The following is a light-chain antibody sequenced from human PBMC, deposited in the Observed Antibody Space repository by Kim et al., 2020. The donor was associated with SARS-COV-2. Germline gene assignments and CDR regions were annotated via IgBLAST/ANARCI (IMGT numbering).Light chain of an antibody. CDR1: QTVGSSY. V-gene: IGKV3-20*01. Sequence: GKRAPPTCRASQTVGSSYLAGYQQDPGEAPRRHIYGASSRATGIPDRFTGSGSGTDFTLTISRLEPEDFAVYYCQQYGSSRWTFGQGTKVDIK. CDR3: QQYGSSRWT. CDR2: GAS. J-gene: IGKJ1*01.